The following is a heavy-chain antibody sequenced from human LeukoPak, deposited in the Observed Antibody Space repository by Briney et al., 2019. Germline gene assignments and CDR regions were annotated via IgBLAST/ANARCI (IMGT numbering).Heavy chain of an antibody. J-gene: IGHJ4*02. CDR1: GFSFSSYW. V-gene: IGHV3-74*01. CDR2: INTDGRTT. Sequence: GGSLRPSCAASGFSFSSYWMNWVRQAPGKGLVWVAHINTDGRTTTYADSVKGRFTVARDNAKNTLYLQMNSLRAEDTAVYYCARGATYAYYQDYWGQGTLVTVSS. D-gene: IGHD1-26*01. CDR3: ARGATYAYYQDY.